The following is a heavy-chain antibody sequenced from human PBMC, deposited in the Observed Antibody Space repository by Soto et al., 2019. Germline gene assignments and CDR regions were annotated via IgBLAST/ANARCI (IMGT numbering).Heavy chain of an antibody. CDR1: GFTFGDYV. V-gene: IGHV3-49*03. J-gene: IGHJ4*02. D-gene: IGHD2-21*02. Sequence: PGGSLRLSCTGSGFTFGDYVMSWFRQAPGKGLEWIGFIRSKAYGGTAEHAASVKGRFTISRDDFKSIAYLQMDSLKTEDTALYYCTRDSGCGGDCYENYFDYWGPGTLVTVSS. CDR3: TRDSGCGGDCYENYFDY. CDR2: IRSKAYGGTA.